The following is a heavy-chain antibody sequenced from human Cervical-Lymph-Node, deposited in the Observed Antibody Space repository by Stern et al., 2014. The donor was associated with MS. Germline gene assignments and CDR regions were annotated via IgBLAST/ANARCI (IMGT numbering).Heavy chain of an antibody. CDR2: IIPIFGTA. CDR3: ARAAYSTSSYNY. Sequence: VHLVESGAEVKKPGSSVKVSCKASGGTFNTNVISWVRQAPGQGLEWMGGIIPIFGTALYAQKFQGRVTITANESTRAGYMELCSLRSEDPAVYYCARAAYSTSSYNYWGQGTLVIVSS. D-gene: IGHD6-6*01. J-gene: IGHJ4*02. CDR1: GGTFNTNV. V-gene: IGHV1-69*01.